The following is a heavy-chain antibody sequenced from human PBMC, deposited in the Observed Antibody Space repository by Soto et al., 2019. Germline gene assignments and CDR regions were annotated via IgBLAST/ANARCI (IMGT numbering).Heavy chain of an antibody. V-gene: IGHV1-69*01. CDR1: GGLFSSYP. CDR3: ARGGSGYTWFNEF. CDR2: IIPVFQTA. D-gene: IGHD3-22*01. Sequence: QEQLVQSGAEVKKPGSSVKVSCKASGGLFSSYPISWVRQVPGQGLKWMGGIIPVFQTAYYTQRFQGRVTITADESTNTAYMEMSSLRSEDTAIYYCARGGSGYTWFNEFWGQVTLVTVSS. J-gene: IGHJ4*02.